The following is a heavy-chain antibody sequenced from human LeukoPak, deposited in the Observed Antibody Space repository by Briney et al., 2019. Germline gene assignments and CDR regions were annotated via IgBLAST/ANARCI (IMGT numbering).Heavy chain of an antibody. V-gene: IGHV4-59*08. J-gene: IGHJ4*02. D-gene: IGHD5-24*01. Sequence: SETLSLTCTVSGVSPSSYYWSCIRQPRGRGLEWIGYIYYSGSTNYNASLKSRVTISIDTSKNQFSLKLSSVTAADTAVYYCARHLDGYKDYWGQGTLVTVSS. CDR3: ARHLDGYKDY. CDR2: IYYSGST. CDR1: GVSPSSYY.